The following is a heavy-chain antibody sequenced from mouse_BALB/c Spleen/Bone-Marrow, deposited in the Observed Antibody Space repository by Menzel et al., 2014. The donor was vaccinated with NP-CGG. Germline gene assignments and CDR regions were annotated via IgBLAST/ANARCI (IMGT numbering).Heavy chain of an antibody. D-gene: IGHD2-1*01. CDR1: GYAFTNYL. V-gene: IGHV1-54*01. J-gene: IGHJ4*01. CDR2: INPGSGGT. Sequence: QVQLQQSGAELVRPGTSVKVSCKASGYAFTNYLIEWVKQRPGQGLEWIGVINPGSGGTNYNEKFKGKATLTADKSSSTTYMQLSSLTSDDSAVYFCAGEKGKDAMDYWGQGTSVTVSS. CDR3: AGEKGKDAMDY.